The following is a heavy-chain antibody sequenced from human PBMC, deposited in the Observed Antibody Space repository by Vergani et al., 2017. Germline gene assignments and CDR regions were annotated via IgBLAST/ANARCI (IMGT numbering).Heavy chain of an antibody. V-gene: IGHV4-39*07. Sequence: QLQLQESGPGLVKPSETLSLTCTVSGGSISTSSYYWGWLRQPPGRGLGWIGSFYYSGSTYYNPSLKSRVTISVDTSKNQFSLKLSSVTAADTAVYYCARGRGARVNYGSGRDPPQYFQHWGQGTLVTVSS. CDR1: GGSISTSSYY. J-gene: IGHJ1*01. D-gene: IGHD3-10*01. CDR2: FYYSGST. CDR3: ARGRGARVNYGSGRDPPQYFQH.